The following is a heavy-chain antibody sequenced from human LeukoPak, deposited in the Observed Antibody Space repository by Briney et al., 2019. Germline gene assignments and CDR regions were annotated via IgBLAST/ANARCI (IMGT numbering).Heavy chain of an antibody. J-gene: IGHJ4*02. CDR1: GFTFSTYN. D-gene: IGHD5-12*01. Sequence: PGGSLRLSCVVSGFTFSTYNMIWVRQAPGKGLGWVSHISGSSSNIYYADSVKGRFTISRDNAKNSVYLQMNSLRDEDTAVYYCARQWWLRTYYFDYWGQGTLVTVSS. CDR3: ARQWWLRTYYFDY. V-gene: IGHV3-48*02. CDR2: ISGSSSNI.